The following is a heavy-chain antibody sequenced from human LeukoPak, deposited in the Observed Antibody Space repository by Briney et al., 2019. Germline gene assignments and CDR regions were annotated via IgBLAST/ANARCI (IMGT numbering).Heavy chain of an antibody. D-gene: IGHD3-10*01. CDR1: GFTLSDAW. CDR2: IRSKTDGGTT. Sequence: GGSLRLSCAASGFTLSDAWMSWVRQVPGKGLEWVARIRSKTDGGTTDHAAPVEGRFTISRDDSKNILYLQMNSLKTEDTAIYYCSSGGHYFGSWGQGTLVTVSS. J-gene: IGHJ4*02. V-gene: IGHV3-15*01. CDR3: SSGGHYFGS.